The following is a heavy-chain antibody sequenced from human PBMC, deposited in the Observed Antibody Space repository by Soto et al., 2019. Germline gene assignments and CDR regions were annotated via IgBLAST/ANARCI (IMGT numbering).Heavy chain of an antibody. V-gene: IGHV4-59*01. CDR1: GSSISPYY. Sequence: SETLSLTCFVSGSSISPYYWTWNRQPPGKGLEWIGNIYYSGSTNYNPSLKSRVTISVDPSKKQFSLKLTSVTAADTAVYYCSRVGGYYGDYPNFDYWGQGTRVTVSS. J-gene: IGHJ4*02. CDR3: SRVGGYYGDYPNFDY. CDR2: IYYSGST. D-gene: IGHD4-17*01.